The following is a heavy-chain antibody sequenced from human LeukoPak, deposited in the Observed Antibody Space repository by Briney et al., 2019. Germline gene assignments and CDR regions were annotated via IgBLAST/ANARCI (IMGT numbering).Heavy chain of an antibody. V-gene: IGHV5-51*01. CDR1: GYNLMNYW. Sequence: GESLKISCKGSGYNLMNYWIGWARQMPGKGLEWMAFIHLSDFEIRYRPSFQGQVTISADKSISTAYLQWSSLKASDTAMYYCAFGWHGDSWYDPWGRGTLVIVSS. D-gene: IGHD4-17*01. CDR3: AFGWHGDSWYDP. J-gene: IGHJ5*02. CDR2: IHLSDFEI.